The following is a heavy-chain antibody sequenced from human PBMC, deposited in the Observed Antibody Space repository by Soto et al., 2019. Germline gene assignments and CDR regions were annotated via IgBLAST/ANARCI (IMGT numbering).Heavy chain of an antibody. CDR2: IIPILGIA. CDR1: GGTFSSYT. J-gene: IGHJ2*01. CDR3: ARAIWAAGTRYWYFDL. Sequence: QVQLVQSGAEVKKPGSSVKVSCKASGGTFSSYTISWVRQAPGQGLEWMGRIIPILGIANYAQKFQGRVTITADKSTSTAYMELSSPRSEDTAVYYCARAIWAAGTRYWYFDLWGRGTLVTVSS. D-gene: IGHD6-13*01. V-gene: IGHV1-69*02.